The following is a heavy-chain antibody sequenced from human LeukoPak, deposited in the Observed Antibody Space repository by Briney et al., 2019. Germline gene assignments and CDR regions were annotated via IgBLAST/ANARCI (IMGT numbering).Heavy chain of an antibody. CDR2: MNPNSGNT. Sequence: ASVKVSCKASGYTFTSYDINWVRQATGQGLEWMGWMNPNSGNTGYAQKFQGRVTMTRNTSISTAYMELSSLRSEDTAVYYCASSFSGYDWAKFDYWGQGTLVTDSS. CDR1: GYTFTSYD. CDR3: ASSFSGYDWAKFDY. D-gene: IGHD5-12*01. V-gene: IGHV1-8*01. J-gene: IGHJ4*02.